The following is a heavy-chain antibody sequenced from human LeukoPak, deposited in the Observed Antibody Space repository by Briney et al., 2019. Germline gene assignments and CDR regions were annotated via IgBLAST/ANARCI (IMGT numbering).Heavy chain of an antibody. D-gene: IGHD6-6*01. V-gene: IGHV4-61*01. CDR1: GGSFSSSYYY. CDR3: ARDRSGYISSSDSYYYYMDV. Sequence: SETLPLTCTVSGGSFSSSYYYWGWIRQPPGKGLEWIGYIYYSGSTNYNPSLKSRVTISVDTSKKQFSLKLTSVTAADTAVYFCARDRSGYISSSDSYYYYMDVWGKGTTVTVSS. J-gene: IGHJ6*03. CDR2: IYYSGST.